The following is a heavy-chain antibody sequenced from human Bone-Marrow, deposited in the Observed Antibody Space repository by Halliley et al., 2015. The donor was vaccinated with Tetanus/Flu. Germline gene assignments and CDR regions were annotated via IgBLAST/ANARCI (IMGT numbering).Heavy chain of an antibody. CDR3: ARLRGYGYGYHFES. V-gene: IGHV5-51*01. J-gene: IGHJ4*02. D-gene: IGHD5-18*01. Sequence: GIISPGDSDARYSPSFQGQVTISVDKSINPPYLQWSALNASDTATYYCARLRGYGYGYHFESWGQGTLVTVSS. CDR2: ISPGDSDA.